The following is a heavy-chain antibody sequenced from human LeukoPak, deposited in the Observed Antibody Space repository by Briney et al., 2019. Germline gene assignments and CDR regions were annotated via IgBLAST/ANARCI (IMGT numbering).Heavy chain of an antibody. J-gene: IGHJ4*02. V-gene: IGHV5-51*01. CDR2: IYPGDSDT. Sequence: GESLKISCKGSGYRFINYWIGWVRQMPGKGLEWMGIIYPGDSDTRYSPSFQGQVTISADKSISTAYPQWSSLKASDTAMYYCARHLGETSSFDFDYWGQGTLVTVSS. CDR1: GYRFINYW. D-gene: IGHD3-16*01. CDR3: ARHLGETSSFDFDY.